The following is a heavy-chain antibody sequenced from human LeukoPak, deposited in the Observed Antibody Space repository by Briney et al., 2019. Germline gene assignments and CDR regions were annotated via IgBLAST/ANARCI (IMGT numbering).Heavy chain of an antibody. D-gene: IGHD5-18*01. CDR3: ARDAPGNTALDY. CDR1: GFTVSSNY. V-gene: IGHV3-53*01. CDR2: IYSGGST. J-gene: IGHJ4*02. Sequence: GGSLRLSCAASGFTVSSNYMSWVRQAPGKGLEWVSVIYSGGSTDFADSVKGRFTISRDNAKNTLYLQMNSLRAEDTAVYYCARDAPGNTALDYWGQGTLVTVFS.